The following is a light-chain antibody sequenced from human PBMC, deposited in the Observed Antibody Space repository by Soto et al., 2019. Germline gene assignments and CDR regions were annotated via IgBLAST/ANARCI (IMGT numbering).Light chain of an antibody. V-gene: IGKV3-20*01. CDR2: GAS. CDR3: RQYGSSPSYT. Sequence: EIVLTQSPGTLSLSPGERATLSCRASQSVSSSSYLAWYQQKPGQAPRLLIYGASSRATGIPDRFSGSGSATAFPLTISRLEPEVFAVYYCRQYGSSPSYTFGQGTKLEIK. J-gene: IGKJ2*01. CDR1: QSVSSSSY.